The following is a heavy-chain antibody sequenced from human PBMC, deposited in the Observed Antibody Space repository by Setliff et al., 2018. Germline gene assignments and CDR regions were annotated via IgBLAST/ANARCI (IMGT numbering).Heavy chain of an antibody. CDR3: ARVRITPYCMDV. CDR1: GGSISNYY. J-gene: IGHJ6*03. V-gene: IGHV4-4*07. Sequence: SETLSLTCTVSGGSISNYYWSWIRQPAGKVLEWIGRIYTSGSTNYNPSLKSRVTMSVDTSKNQFSLKLSSVTAADTAVYFCARVRITPYCMDVWGKGTTVTVSS. CDR2: IYTSGST. D-gene: IGHD3-10*01.